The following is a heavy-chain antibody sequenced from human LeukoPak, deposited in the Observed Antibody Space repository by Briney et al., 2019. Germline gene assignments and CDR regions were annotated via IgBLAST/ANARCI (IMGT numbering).Heavy chain of an antibody. V-gene: IGHV4-59*01. CDR3: VRGTVRGVIGSYYFDY. CDR2: IYYSGST. J-gene: IGHJ4*02. D-gene: IGHD3-10*01. Sequence: PSETLSLTCTVSGGSISSYYWSWIRQPPGKGLEWIGYIYYSGSTNYNPSLKSRVTISVDTSKNQFSLKLSSVTAADTAVYYCVRGTVRGVIGSYYFDYWGRGTLVTVSS. CDR1: GGSISSYY.